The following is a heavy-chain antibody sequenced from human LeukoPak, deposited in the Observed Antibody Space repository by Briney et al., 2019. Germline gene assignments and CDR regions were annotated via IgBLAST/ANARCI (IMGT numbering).Heavy chain of an antibody. CDR1: GGSISSYY. D-gene: IGHD3-10*01. CDR2: IYYSGST. V-gene: IGHV4-59*12. J-gene: IGHJ4*02. Sequence: SETLSLTCTVSGGSISSYYWSWIRQPPGKGLEWIGYIYYSGSTNYNPSLKSRVTISVDTSKNQFSLKLSSVTAADTAVYYRARRMVRGVISMVRYFDYWGQGTLVTVSS. CDR3: ARRMVRGVISMVRYFDY.